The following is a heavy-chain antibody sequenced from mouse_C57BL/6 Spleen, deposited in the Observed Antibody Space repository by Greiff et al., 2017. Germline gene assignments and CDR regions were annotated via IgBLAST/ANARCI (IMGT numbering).Heavy chain of an antibody. CDR1: GYTFTSYW. D-gene: IGHD1-1*01. CDR2: IDPSDSYT. V-gene: IGHV1-69*01. J-gene: IGHJ1*03. CDR3: ARGDFNYYGSSYWYFDV. Sequence: QVQLQQPGAELVMPGASVKLSCKASGYTFTSYWMHWVKQRPGQGLEWIGEIDPSDSYTNYNQKFKGKSTLTVDKSSSTAYMQLSSLTSEDSAVYYCARGDFNYYGSSYWYFDVWGTGTTVTVSS.